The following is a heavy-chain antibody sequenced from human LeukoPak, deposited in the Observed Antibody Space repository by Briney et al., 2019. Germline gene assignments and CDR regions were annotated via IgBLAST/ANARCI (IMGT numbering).Heavy chain of an antibody. D-gene: IGHD3-22*01. Sequence: GSLRLSCAASGFTFSSYWMSWVRQAPGKGLEWVANIKQDGSEEYYVDSVKGRFTISRDNAKNSLYLQMNSPRAEDTAVYYCARVRATMIVVVITTHFDYWGQGTLVTVSS. CDR2: IKQDGSEE. CDR3: ARVRATMIVVVITTHFDY. CDR1: GFTFSSYW. V-gene: IGHV3-7*01. J-gene: IGHJ4*02.